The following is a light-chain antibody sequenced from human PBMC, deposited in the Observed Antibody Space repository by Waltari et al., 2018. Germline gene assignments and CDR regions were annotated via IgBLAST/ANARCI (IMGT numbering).Light chain of an antibody. CDR1: SSDVGGYNL. CDR3: CSYAGSDTVI. V-gene: IGLV2-23*02. CDR2: DVH. J-gene: IGLJ2*01. Sequence: QSALTQPAAVSGSPGQPIAISCTGPSSDVGGYNLVSWYQQHPGKAPKLIIYDVHKRPPWIPHRFSGSKSGNSDSLTISGLHTEDEADYYCCSYAGSDTVIFGGGTKLTV.